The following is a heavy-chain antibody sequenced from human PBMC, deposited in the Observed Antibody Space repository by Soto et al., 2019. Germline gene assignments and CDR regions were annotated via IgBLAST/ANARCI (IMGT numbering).Heavy chain of an antibody. J-gene: IGHJ3*02. D-gene: IGHD2-15*01. Sequence: QVQLQEWGAGLLKPSETLSLTCAVYGGFVSSGSYYWSWIRQPPGKGLEWIGEMSHSGGTHFNPSPKRPVTISVATPKTQSSLTMTSVTAAGTALYHWALVERGTAATVVDALDIGGPGTMVTASS. CDR2: MSHSGGT. V-gene: IGHV4-34*01. CDR1: GGFVSSGSYY. CDR3: ALVERGTAATVVDALDI.